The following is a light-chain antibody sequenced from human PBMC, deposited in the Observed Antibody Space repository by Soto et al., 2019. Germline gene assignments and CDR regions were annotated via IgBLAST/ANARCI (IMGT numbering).Light chain of an antibody. J-gene: IGLJ2*01. Sequence: QSVLTQPPSVSGAPGQRVTISCTGNSSNLGAGYDVHWYQQLPGAAPKLVIFGNRNRPSGVPERFSGSKSGTSASLAISGLRSEDEADYYCAVWDDSLNGSVAFGGGTKVTVL. CDR2: GNR. V-gene: IGLV1-40*01. CDR1: SSNLGAGYD. CDR3: AVWDDSLNGSVA.